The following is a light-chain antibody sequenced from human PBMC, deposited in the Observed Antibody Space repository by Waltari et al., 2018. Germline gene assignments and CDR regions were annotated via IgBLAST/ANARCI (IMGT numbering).Light chain of an antibody. Sequence: SYELTQPPSVSVSPGQTASITCSGHALSTKYAYWYHQKSGQAPVLVIFEDSKRPSWVPERISGSSSGTMATLTLSGAQLEDEGDYYCLSPDSSGTYVVFGGGTKLTVL. V-gene: IGLV3-10*01. CDR3: LSPDSSGTYVV. CDR2: EDS. CDR1: ALSTKY. J-gene: IGLJ2*01.